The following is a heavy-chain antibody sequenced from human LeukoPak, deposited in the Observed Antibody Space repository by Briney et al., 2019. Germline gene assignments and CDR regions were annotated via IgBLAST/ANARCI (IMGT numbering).Heavy chain of an antibody. D-gene: IGHD5-24*01. Sequence: GESLKISCKGSGYSFTSYWIGWVRQMPGKGLEWMGIIYPGDSDTRYSPSFQGQVTISADKSISTAYLQWSSLTASDTAMYYCVRRFRDGYNGGWFDPWGQGTLVTVSS. CDR3: VRRFRDGYNGGWFDP. CDR2: IYPGDSDT. CDR1: GYSFTSYW. V-gene: IGHV5-51*01. J-gene: IGHJ5*02.